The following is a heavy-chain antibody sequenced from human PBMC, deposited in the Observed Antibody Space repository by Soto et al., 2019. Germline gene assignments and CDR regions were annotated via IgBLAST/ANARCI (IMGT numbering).Heavy chain of an antibody. V-gene: IGHV1-69*02. J-gene: IGHJ4*02. D-gene: IGHD2-21*01. Sequence: QVQVVQSGAEVKKPESSVKVSGKPSGGTFNTYTVNWVRLAPGHGLEWMGRFIPILDMATYAQKFQDRVTIPADRPTFTAYMDLNSLTSDDTAVYYCAITYFRDNSCPRGFGFWGPGTRVTVSS. CDR1: GGTFNTYT. CDR3: AITYFRDNSCPRGFGF. CDR2: FIPILDMA.